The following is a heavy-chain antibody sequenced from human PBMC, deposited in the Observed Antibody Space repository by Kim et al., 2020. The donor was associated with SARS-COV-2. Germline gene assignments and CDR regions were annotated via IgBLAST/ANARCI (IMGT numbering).Heavy chain of an antibody. J-gene: IGHJ4*02. CDR2: SSSSSYI. CDR3: ARGVD. Sequence: SSSSSYIYYADSVKGRFTISRDNAKNSLYLQMNSLRAEDTAVYYCARGVDWGQGTLVTVSS. V-gene: IGHV3-21*01.